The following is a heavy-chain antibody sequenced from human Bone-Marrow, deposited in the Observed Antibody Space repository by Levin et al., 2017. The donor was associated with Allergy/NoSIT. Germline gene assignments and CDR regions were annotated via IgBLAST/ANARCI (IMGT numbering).Heavy chain of an antibody. Sequence: HGESLKISCVGSGFTFSHFTMNWVRQAPGKGPEWVAVTWGGGNDKYADSVKGRFTVSRDDSKNTFYLQMDSLRPDDTAVYYCARENSPTATRSFDFWGQGTLVTVSS. D-gene: IGHD2-21*02. CDR1: GFTFSHFT. CDR3: ARENSPTATRSFDF. V-gene: IGHV3-33*01. CDR2: TWGGGNDK. J-gene: IGHJ3*01.